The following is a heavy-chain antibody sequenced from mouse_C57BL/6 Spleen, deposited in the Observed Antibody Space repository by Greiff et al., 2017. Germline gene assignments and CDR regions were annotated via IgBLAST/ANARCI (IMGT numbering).Heavy chain of an antibody. D-gene: IGHD2-13*01. J-gene: IGHJ3*01. CDR3: ARDWTDGGDYVAWFAY. Sequence: VQLQQPGAELVKPGASVKLSCKASGYTFTSYWMHWVKQRPGQGLEWIGMIHPNSGSTNYNEKFKSKATLTVDKSSSTAYMQLSSLTSEDSAVYYCARDWTDGGDYVAWFAYWGQGTLVTVSA. CDR1: GYTFTSYW. CDR2: IHPNSGST. V-gene: IGHV1-64*01.